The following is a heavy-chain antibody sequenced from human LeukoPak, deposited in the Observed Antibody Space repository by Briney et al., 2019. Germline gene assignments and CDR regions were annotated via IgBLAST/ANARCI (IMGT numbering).Heavy chain of an antibody. V-gene: IGHV3-23*01. CDR1: GFTFSSYA. J-gene: IGHJ5*02. D-gene: IGHD3-3*01. CDR3: AKAGYDFWSGYFTAYWFDP. Sequence: GGSLRLSCAASGFTFSSYAMSWVRQAPGKGMVWVSAISGSGGSTYYADSVKGRFTISRDNSKNTLYLQMNSLRAEDTAVYYCAKAGYDFWSGYFTAYWFDPWGQGTLVTVSS. CDR2: ISGSGGST.